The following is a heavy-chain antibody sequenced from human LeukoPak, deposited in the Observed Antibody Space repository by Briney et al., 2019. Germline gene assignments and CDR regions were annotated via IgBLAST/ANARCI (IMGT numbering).Heavy chain of an antibody. CDR2: INPNSGGT. CDR1: GYTFTGYY. CDR3: ARILRFGELFHSVFDY. J-gene: IGHJ4*02. V-gene: IGHV1-2*02. D-gene: IGHD3-10*01. Sequence: ASVKVSCKASGYTFTGYYMHWVRQAPGQGLEWMGWINPNSGGTNYAQKFQGRVTMTRDTSISTAYMELSRLRSDDTAVYYCARILRFGELFHSVFDYWGQGTLVTVSS.